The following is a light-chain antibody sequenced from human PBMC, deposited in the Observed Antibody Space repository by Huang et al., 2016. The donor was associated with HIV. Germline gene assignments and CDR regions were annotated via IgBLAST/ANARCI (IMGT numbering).Light chain of an antibody. CDR1: QSVLYRSNNKNY. J-gene: IGKJ4*01. V-gene: IGKV4-1*01. Sequence: DIVMTQSPDSLAVSLGERATINCKSSQSVLYRSNNKNYFAWYQQKPGQPPKLLIYWASTRESGVPERFSGSGSVTDFTLTIRSLQAEDVAVYYCQQYYSNPLTFGGGTKVEIK. CDR2: WAS. CDR3: QQYYSNPLT.